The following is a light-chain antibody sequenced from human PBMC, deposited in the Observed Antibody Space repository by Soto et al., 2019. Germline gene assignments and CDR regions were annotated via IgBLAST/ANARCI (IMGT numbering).Light chain of an antibody. Sequence: QSVLPHPPSVSAAAGQKFTISCSGSSSNIGGNSVSWYQQLPGTAPKLLIYDDNKRPSGIPDRFSGSKSGTSATLGITGFQTGDEADYYCGSWDSSLSAYVFGTGTTVTVL. V-gene: IGLV1-51*01. CDR3: GSWDSSLSAYV. J-gene: IGLJ1*01. CDR2: DDN. CDR1: SSNIGGNS.